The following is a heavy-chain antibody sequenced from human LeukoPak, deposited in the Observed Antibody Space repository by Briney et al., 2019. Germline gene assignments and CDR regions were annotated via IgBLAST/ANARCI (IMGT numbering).Heavy chain of an antibody. Sequence: PSETLSLTCAVYGGSFSGYYWSWIRQPPGKGLEWIGEINHSGSTNYNPSLKSRVTISVDTSKNQFSLKLSSVAAADTAVYYCARRGYSYGLLYWGQGTLVTVSS. V-gene: IGHV4-34*01. CDR1: GGSFSGYY. D-gene: IGHD5-18*01. CDR3: ARRGYSYGLLY. J-gene: IGHJ4*02. CDR2: INHSGST.